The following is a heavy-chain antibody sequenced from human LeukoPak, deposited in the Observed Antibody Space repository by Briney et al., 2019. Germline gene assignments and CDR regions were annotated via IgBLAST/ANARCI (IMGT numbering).Heavy chain of an antibody. V-gene: IGHV3-30*02. CDR3: AKDQGRLEASMADS. CDR1: LLSLRRYG. CDR2: IHYEGCNK. D-gene: IGHD2-2*01. Sequence: GGSLRLSCAASLLSLRRYGMLWVGQAPGKGLEWLTFIHYEGCNKYYANSVAGRFTISRDNSKNTLYLQMNSLRPEDTAVYYCAKDQGRLEASMADSWGRGTLVTVSS. J-gene: IGHJ4*02.